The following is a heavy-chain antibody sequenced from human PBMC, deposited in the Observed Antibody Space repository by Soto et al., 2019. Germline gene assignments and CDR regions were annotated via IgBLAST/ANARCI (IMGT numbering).Heavy chain of an antibody. CDR3: AKGFDYGGNAGAFDI. D-gene: IGHD4-17*01. J-gene: IGHJ3*02. Sequence: EVQLVESGGGLVQPGRSLRLSCAASGFTFDDYAMHWVRQAPGKGLEWVSGISWNSGSIGYADSVKGRFTISRDNAKNSLYLQMNSLRAEDTALYCCAKGFDYGGNAGAFDIWGQGTMVTVSS. V-gene: IGHV3-9*01. CDR1: GFTFDDYA. CDR2: ISWNSGSI.